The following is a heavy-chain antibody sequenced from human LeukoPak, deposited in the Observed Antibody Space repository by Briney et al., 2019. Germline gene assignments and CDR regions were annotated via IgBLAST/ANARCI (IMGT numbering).Heavy chain of an antibody. D-gene: IGHD6-13*01. CDR3: ARVETTEGRSWYREFDY. V-gene: IGHV1-2*02. Sequence: ASVKVSCKASGYTFTGYHIHWVRQAPGLGLEWMAWINPNSGGTSYAQKFQGRVTTTRDTSISTVYMELSSLRSDDTAMYYCARVETTEGRSWYREFDYWGQGTLVTVSS. CDR2: INPNSGGT. CDR1: GYTFTGYH. J-gene: IGHJ4*02.